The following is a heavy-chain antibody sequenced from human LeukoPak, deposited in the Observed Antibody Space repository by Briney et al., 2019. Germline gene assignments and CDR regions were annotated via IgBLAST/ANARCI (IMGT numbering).Heavy chain of an antibody. CDR3: ATALDYDILTASGAFDI. CDR2: MNPNSGNT. D-gene: IGHD3-9*01. J-gene: IGHJ3*02. Sequence: ASVKVSCKASGYTFTSYDINWVRQATGQGLEWMGWMNPNSGNTGYAQKFQGRVTITRNTSISTPNMELSSLRSEDTAVYYCATALDYDILTASGAFDIWGQGTMVTVSS. V-gene: IGHV1-8*01. CDR1: GYTFTSYD.